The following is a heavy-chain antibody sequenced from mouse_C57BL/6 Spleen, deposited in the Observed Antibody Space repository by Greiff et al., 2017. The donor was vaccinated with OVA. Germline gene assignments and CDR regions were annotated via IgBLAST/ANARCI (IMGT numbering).Heavy chain of an antibody. V-gene: IGHV1-69*01. CDR2: IDPSDSYT. J-gene: IGHJ4*01. CDR3: ARRDDPYAMDY. D-gene: IGHD2-3*01. Sequence: VHLVESGAELVMPGASVKLSCKASGYTFTSYWMHWVKQRPGQGLEWIGEIDPSDSYTNYNQKFKGKSTLTVDKSSSTAYMQLSSLTSEDSAVYYCARRDDPYAMDYWGQGTSVTVSS. CDR1: GYTFTSYW.